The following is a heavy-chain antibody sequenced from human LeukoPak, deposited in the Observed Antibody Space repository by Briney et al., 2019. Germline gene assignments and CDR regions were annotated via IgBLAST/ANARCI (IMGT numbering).Heavy chain of an antibody. V-gene: IGHV4-34*01. CDR2: INHSGST. CDR3: ARDSERPYNWFDP. CDR1: GGSFSGYY. J-gene: IGHJ5*02. D-gene: IGHD6-13*01. Sequence: SETLSLTCAVYGGSFSGYYWSWIRQPPGKGLEWIGEINHSGSTNYDPSLKSRVTISVDTSKNQFSLKRSSVTAADTAVYYCARDSERPYNWFDPWGQGTLVTVSS.